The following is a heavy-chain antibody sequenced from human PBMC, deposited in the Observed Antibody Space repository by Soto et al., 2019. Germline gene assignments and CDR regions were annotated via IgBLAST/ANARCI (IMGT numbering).Heavy chain of an antibody. Sequence: PSETLSLTCAVYGGSFSGYYWSWIRQPPGKGLEWIGEINHSGSTNYNPSLKSRVTISVDTSKNQFSLKLSSVTAADTAVYYCARGAVPAATPAPYFDYGGXGTLVTVSP. CDR2: INHSGST. CDR3: ARGAVPAATPAPYFDY. D-gene: IGHD2-2*01. J-gene: IGHJ4*02. CDR1: GGSFSGYY. V-gene: IGHV4-34*01.